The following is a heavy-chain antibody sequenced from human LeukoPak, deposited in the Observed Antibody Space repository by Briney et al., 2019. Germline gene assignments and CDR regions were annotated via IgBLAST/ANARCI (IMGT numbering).Heavy chain of an antibody. V-gene: IGHV5-51*01. Sequence: PGESLKISCKGSGYSFTSYWIGWVRQMPGKGLEWMGIIYPGDSDTRYSPSFQGQVTISADKSISTAYLQWSSLKASDTAMYYCARKSSSSWYSAHPVDYWGQGTLVTVSS. CDR1: GYSFTSYW. D-gene: IGHD6-13*01. CDR3: ARKSSSSWYSAHPVDY. CDR2: IYPGDSDT. J-gene: IGHJ4*02.